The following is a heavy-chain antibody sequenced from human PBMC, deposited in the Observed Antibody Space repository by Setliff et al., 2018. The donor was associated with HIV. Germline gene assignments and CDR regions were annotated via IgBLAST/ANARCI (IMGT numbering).Heavy chain of an antibody. CDR3: ARGYYGSDLQNGMDV. D-gene: IGHD3-10*01. J-gene: IGHJ6*02. CDR2: LSGSGGST. Sequence: QPGGSLRLSCAASELTFSNYAMTWVRQAPGKGLEWVSSLSGSGGSTYYADSVKGRFTISRDNVKNTLYLQMNSLRGEDTAVYFCARGYYGSDLQNGMDVWGQGTTVTVSS. CDR1: ELTFSNYA. V-gene: IGHV3-23*01.